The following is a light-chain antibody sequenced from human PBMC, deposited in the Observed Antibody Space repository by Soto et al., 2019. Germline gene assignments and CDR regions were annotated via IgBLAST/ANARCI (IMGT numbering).Light chain of an antibody. CDR1: SSDVGGYNS. V-gene: IGLV2-8*01. J-gene: IGLJ1*01. CDR2: EVT. CDR3: SSYAGTNIF. Sequence: QSALTQPPSASGSPGQSVTISCTGTSSDVGGYNSVSWFQQHPGKAPKLTIYEVTKRPSGVPDRFSGSKSGNTASLTVSGLQTEDGADYYCSSYAGTNIFFGTGTKLTVL.